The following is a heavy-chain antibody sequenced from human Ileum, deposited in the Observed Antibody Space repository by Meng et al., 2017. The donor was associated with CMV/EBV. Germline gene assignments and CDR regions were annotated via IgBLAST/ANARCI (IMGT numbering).Heavy chain of an antibody. CDR3: ATQDFGFDF. J-gene: IGHJ4*02. V-gene: IGHV1-46*01. D-gene: IGHD3-3*01. CDR2: INPSGGGT. CDR1: GYSFARYY. Sequence: KISCKASGYSFARYYLHWVRQAPGQGLEWMGIINPSGGGTTYSPKFQGRVSMTRDTSTSTIYMELSSLRSDDTAVYFCATQDFGFDFWGQGTLVTSPQ.